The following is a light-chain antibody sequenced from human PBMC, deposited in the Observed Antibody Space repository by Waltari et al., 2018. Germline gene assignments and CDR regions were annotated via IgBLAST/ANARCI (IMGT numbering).Light chain of an antibody. J-gene: IGKJ5*01. CDR2: EAS. CDR3: QHFYSYPCG. Sequence: AIQLTQSPSSLSASVGDRVTMTCRASQAISRSVAWFQQQPGKVPKLLIFEASDLEDGVTSRFSGSGGGTRFTLTISSLQPEDFATYYCQHFYSYPCGFGQGTRLEIK. V-gene: IGKV1-13*02. CDR1: QAISRS.